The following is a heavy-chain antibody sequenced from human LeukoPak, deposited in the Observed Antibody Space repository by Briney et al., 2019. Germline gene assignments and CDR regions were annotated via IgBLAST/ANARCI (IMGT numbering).Heavy chain of an antibody. CDR2: ISHDGSNK. CDR3: ARVPSPQLGYFDY. V-gene: IGHV3-30-3*01. CDR1: GFTFSSYA. Sequence: GGSLRLSCAASGFTFSSYAMHWVRQAPGKGLEWVAVISHDGSNKYYADSVKGRFTISRDNSKNTLYLQMNSLRAEDTAVYYCARVPSPQLGYFDYWGQGTLVTVSS. D-gene: IGHD1-1*01. J-gene: IGHJ4*02.